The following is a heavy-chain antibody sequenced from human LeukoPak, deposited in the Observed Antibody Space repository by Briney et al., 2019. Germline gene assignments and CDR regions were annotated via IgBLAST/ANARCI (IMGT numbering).Heavy chain of an antibody. CDR1: GFTFSSYW. CDR3: ARARYGDYYYYMDV. V-gene: IGHV3-74*01. Sequence: PGGSLRLSCAASGFTFSSYWMHWVRQAPGKGLEWVSRINTDGSSTNYADSVKGRFTISRDNAKSSLYLQMNSLRAEDAAVYYCARARYGDYYYYMDVWGIGTTVTVSS. CDR2: INTDGSST. J-gene: IGHJ6*03. D-gene: IGHD3-10*01.